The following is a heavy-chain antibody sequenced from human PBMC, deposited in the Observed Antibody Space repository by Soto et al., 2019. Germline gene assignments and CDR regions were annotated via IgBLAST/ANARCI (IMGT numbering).Heavy chain of an antibody. V-gene: IGHV4-59*01. Sequence: SETLSLTCTVSGGSISSYYWSWIRQPPGKGLEWIGYIYYSGSTKYNPSLESRVNISLDTSEKQFSLKVFSVTAADTALYYCASVKNWNDFDYWGQGTLVTVSS. CDR3: ASVKNWNDFDY. J-gene: IGHJ4*02. CDR1: GGSISSYY. CDR2: IYYSGST. D-gene: IGHD1-1*01.